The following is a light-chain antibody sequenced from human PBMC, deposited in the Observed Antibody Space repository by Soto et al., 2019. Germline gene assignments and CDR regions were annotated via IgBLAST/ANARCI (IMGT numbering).Light chain of an antibody. J-gene: IGKJ4*01. CDR2: AAS. CDR1: RGISND. V-gene: IGKV1-39*01. Sequence: IQMRQSPAALSVSEGERATISCRASRGISNDLGWYQQKPGKAPKLLIYAASSLQSGVPSRFSGSGSGTDFTLTISSLLPEDFATYYCQQSYSTPPLTFGEGTKVDIK. CDR3: QQSYSTPPLT.